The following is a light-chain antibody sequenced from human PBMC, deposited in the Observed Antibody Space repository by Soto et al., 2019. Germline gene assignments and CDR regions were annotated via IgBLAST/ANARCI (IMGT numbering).Light chain of an antibody. Sequence: QLVLTQPPSVSEAPGQRVTIPCTGSSSNIGAGYEAHWYQQVPGTAPKLLIYENNNRPSGVPDRFSGSKSGTSASLAITGLQDEDEADYYCQSYDSSLSGYVFGTGTKVTVL. V-gene: IGLV1-40*01. J-gene: IGLJ1*01. CDR3: QSYDSSLSGYV. CDR2: ENN. CDR1: SSNIGAGYE.